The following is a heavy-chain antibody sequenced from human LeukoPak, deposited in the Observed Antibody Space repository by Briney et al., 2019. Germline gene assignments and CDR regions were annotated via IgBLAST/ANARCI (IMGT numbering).Heavy chain of an antibody. D-gene: IGHD3-22*01. V-gene: IGHV3-21*01. Sequence: GGSLRLSCAASGFTFSSYSMNWVRQAPGKGLEWVSSISSSSSYIYYADSVKGRFTISRDNAKNSLYLQMNSLRAEDAAVYYCARTPDSSGYFHWLDPWGQGTLVTVSS. J-gene: IGHJ5*02. CDR1: GFTFSSYS. CDR3: ARTPDSSGYFHWLDP. CDR2: ISSSSSYI.